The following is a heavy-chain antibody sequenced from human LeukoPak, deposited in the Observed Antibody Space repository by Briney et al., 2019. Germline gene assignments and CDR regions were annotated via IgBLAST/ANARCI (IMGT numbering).Heavy chain of an antibody. D-gene: IGHD3-16*01. J-gene: IGHJ4*02. V-gene: IGHV4-61*01. CDR1: GASFSSASY. Sequence: SETLSLTCTVSGASFSSASYWSWIRQPPGKGVEWIAHIYNGVNTNYNPSLKSRVTISVDTSKNQFSLRLNSVTAADTAVYYCARGLAYFDYWGQGTLVTVSP. CDR2: IYNGVNT. CDR3: ARGLAYFDY.